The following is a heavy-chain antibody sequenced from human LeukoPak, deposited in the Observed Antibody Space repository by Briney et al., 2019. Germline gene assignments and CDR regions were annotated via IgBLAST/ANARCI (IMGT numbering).Heavy chain of an antibody. D-gene: IGHD3-16*01. CDR3: ARLRGAYEPFDF. CDR2: IHPNSGVT. Sequence: GASVKVSCKASGYTFTGYYLHWVRQAPGQGLEWMGWIHPNSGVTDYAQKFQGRVTVTRDTPISTAYMELSSLRTDDTAVYYCARLRGAYEPFDFWGQGTLVTVSS. V-gene: IGHV1-2*02. CDR1: GYTFTGYY. J-gene: IGHJ4*02.